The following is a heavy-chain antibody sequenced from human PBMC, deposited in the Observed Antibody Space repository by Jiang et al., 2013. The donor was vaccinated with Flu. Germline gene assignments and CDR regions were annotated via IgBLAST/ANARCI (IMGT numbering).Heavy chain of an antibody. D-gene: IGHD3-16*01. CDR3: ATLRGSSFDTYLMDN. CDR1: GFSFSYYA. V-gene: IGHV3-30*02. CDR2: IRFDGSET. J-gene: IGHJ4*02. Sequence: VQLLESGGGVVQPGGSLRLSCAASGFSFSYYAMYWVRQAPGKGLEWVASIRFDGSETYSADSVKGRFSMSRDNSKTRCICKCNSLRAEDTAVYYCATLRGSSFDTYLMDNWGQGTLVSVSS.